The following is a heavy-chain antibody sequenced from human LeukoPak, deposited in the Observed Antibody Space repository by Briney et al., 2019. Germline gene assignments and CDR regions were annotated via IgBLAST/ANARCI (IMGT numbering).Heavy chain of an antibody. CDR1: GGTFSSYA. D-gene: IGHD2-2*01. Sequence: SVKVSCKASGGTFSSYAISWVRQAPGQGLEWMGGIIPIFGTANYAQKFQGRVTITADESTSTAYMELSSLRSEDTAVYYCARDRTAGYCSSTSCYAFDIWGQGTMVTVSS. CDR2: IIPIFGTA. CDR3: ARDRTAGYCSSTSCYAFDI. J-gene: IGHJ3*02. V-gene: IGHV1-69*13.